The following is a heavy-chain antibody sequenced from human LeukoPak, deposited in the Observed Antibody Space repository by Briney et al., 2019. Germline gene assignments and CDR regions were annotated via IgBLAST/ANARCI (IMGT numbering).Heavy chain of an antibody. D-gene: IGHD5-24*01. CDR1: GFTFSSHG. CDR2: IWYDGSHR. V-gene: IGHV3-33*01. CDR3: VRDNAAADGALDY. J-gene: IGHJ4*02. Sequence: GGSLRLSCVASGFTFSSHGMHWVRQAPGKGLDWVAVIWYDGSHRYYPDSVKVRFTISRDNSKNTLFLQMDSLRVDDTAVYYCVRDNAAADGALDYWGQGSLVTVSS.